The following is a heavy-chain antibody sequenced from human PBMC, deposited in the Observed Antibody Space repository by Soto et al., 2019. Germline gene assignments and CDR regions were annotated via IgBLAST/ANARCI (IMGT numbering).Heavy chain of an antibody. CDR3: ARAVPAASYYYYGMDV. J-gene: IGHJ6*02. Sequence: PSETLSLTCTVSRGSISSYYWSWIRQPPGKGLEWIGSIHNSVSTNYSPSLKSRVTMSVDTSKNQFSLKLRSVTAADTAVYYCARAVPAASYYYYGMDVWGQGTTVTVSS. V-gene: IGHV4-59*01. D-gene: IGHD2-2*01. CDR1: RGSISSYY. CDR2: IHNSVST.